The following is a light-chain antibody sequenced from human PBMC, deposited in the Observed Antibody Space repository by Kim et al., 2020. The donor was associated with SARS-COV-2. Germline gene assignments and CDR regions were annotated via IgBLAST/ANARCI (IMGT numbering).Light chain of an antibody. CDR3: KSRESSGNLLV. J-gene: IGLJ2*01. CDR1: SLRSYY. CDR2: AKD. Sequence: SSELTQDPAVSVALGQTVRITCQGDSLRSYYASWYQQKPGQAPILVIYAKDNRASGIPDRFSGSSSGNTASLTITGAQAEDEADYYCKSRESSGNLLVFGGGTQLTVL. V-gene: IGLV3-19*01.